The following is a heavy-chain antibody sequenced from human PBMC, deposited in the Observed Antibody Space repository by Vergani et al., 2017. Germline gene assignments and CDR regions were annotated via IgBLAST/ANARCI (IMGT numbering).Heavy chain of an antibody. CDR1: GGSISSSNW. V-gene: IGHV4-4*02. D-gene: IGHD2-2*01. CDR2: IYHSGST. Sequence: QVQLQESGPGLVKPSGTLSLTCAVSGGSISSSNWWSWVRQPPGKGLEWIGEIYHSGSTNDNPSPKSRDTLSVDKSKNQFSLKLSSVTAADTAVYYCARSYCSSTSCYYYYYMDVWGKGTTVTVSS. J-gene: IGHJ6*03. CDR3: ARSYCSSTSCYYYYYMDV.